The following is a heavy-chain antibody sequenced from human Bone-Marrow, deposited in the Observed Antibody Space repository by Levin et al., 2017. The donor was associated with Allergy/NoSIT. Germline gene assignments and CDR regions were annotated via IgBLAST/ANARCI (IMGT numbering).Heavy chain of an antibody. CDR2: ISFDTSYK. Sequence: GGSLRLSCVTSGFIFSDFAIHWVRQAPGKGLEWVAVISFDTSYKYYRDSVQGRFTISRDNSKHTVYLQMRSLRPEDTARYYCARDFTERATGFQYTGMDFWGQGTTVTASS. D-gene: IGHD1-1*01. CDR3: ARDFTERATGFQYTGMDF. V-gene: IGHV3-30*04. CDR1: GFIFSDFA. J-gene: IGHJ6*02.